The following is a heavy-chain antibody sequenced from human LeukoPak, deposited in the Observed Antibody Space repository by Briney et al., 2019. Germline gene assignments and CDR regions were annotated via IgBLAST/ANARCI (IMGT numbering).Heavy chain of an antibody. CDR1: GFTFSSYW. V-gene: IGHV3-7*01. J-gene: IGHJ3*02. CDR3: ARDPLNCSSTSCTVGAFDI. CDR2: IKQDGSEK. D-gene: IGHD2-2*01. Sequence: PGGSLRLSCAASGFTFSSYWMSRVRQAPGKGLEWVANIKQDGSEKYYVDSVKGRFTISRDNAKNSLYLQMNSLRAEDTAVYYCARDPLNCSSTSCTVGAFDIWGQGTMVTVSS.